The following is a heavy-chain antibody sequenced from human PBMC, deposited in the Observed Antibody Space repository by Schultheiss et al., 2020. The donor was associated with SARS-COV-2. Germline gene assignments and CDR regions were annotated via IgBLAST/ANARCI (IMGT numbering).Heavy chain of an antibody. Sequence: GESLKISCAASGFTFSGSAMHWVRQASGKGLEWVGRIRSKANSYATAYAASVKGRFTISRDDSKNTVYLQMNSLKTEDTAVYYCTRLYSSSTLTDYYYGMDVWGQGTTVTVSS. CDR1: GFTFSGSA. CDR2: IRSKANSYAT. J-gene: IGHJ6*02. D-gene: IGHD6-13*01. CDR3: TRLYSSSTLTDYYYGMDV. V-gene: IGHV3-73*01.